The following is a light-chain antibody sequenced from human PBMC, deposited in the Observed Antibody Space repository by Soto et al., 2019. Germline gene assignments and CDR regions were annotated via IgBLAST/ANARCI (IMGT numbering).Light chain of an antibody. CDR2: EVS. Sequence: QSALTQPASVSGSPGQAMTISCTGTSSDVGGYNYVSWYQQHPGKAPKLMIYEVSNRPSGVSNRFSGSKSGNTASLTISGLQAEDEDDYYCSSYTSSSTPWVFGGGTKLTVL. J-gene: IGLJ3*02. CDR3: SSYTSSSTPWV. CDR1: SSDVGGYNY. V-gene: IGLV2-14*01.